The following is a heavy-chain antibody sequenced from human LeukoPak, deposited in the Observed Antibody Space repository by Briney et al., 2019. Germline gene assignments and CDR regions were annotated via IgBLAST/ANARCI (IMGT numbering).Heavy chain of an antibody. D-gene: IGHD2-15*01. Sequence: PSETLSLTCTVSVGSISGYFWNWIRQPPGKGLEWIGYTLYSGSTNFNPSLKTRVTMSVDTSKNQISLKLSSVTAADTAVYYCARYGGGRGKAKFDYWGQGTLVSVSS. V-gene: IGHV4-59*01. J-gene: IGHJ4*02. CDR2: TLYSGST. CDR3: ARYGGGRGKAKFDY. CDR1: VGSISGYF.